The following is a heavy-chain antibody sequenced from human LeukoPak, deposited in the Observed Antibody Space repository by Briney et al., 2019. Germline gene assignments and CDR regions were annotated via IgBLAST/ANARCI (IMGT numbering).Heavy chain of an antibody. CDR1: GFTFSSYS. J-gene: IGHJ5*02. CDR3: ARGQRGIAAAGTRWFDP. CDR2: INHSGST. D-gene: IGHD6-13*01. V-gene: IGHV4-34*01. Sequence: PGGSLRLSCAASGFTFSSYSMNWVRQPPGKGLERIGEINHSGSTNYNPSLKSRVTISVDTSKNQFSLKLSSVTAADTAVYYCARGQRGIAAAGTRWFDPWGQGTLVTVSS.